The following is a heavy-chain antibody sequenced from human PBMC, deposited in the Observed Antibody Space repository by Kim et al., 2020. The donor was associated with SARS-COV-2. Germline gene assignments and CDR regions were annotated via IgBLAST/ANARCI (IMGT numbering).Heavy chain of an antibody. CDR2: GST. V-gene: IGHV4-31*02. CDR3: ARARITMIVVDAFDI. J-gene: IGHJ3*02. Sequence: GSTYYNPSLKSRVTISVDTSKNQFSLKLSSVTAADTAVYYCARARITMIVVDAFDIWGQGTMVTVSS. D-gene: IGHD3-22*01.